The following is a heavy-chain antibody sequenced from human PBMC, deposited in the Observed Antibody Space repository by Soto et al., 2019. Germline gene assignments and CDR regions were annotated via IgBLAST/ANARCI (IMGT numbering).Heavy chain of an antibody. Sequence: EVELVESGGGLVQPGGSLRLSCAASGSTFSSYWMRWVRQAPGKGLEWVANIKQDGSEKYYVDSVKGRFTISRDNAKNSLYLQMNSLRAEDTAVYYCARDGYYGHYYGMDVWGQGTTVTVSS. CDR1: GSTFSSYW. CDR3: ARDGYYGHYYGMDV. J-gene: IGHJ6*02. V-gene: IGHV3-7*01. D-gene: IGHD3-10*01. CDR2: IKQDGSEK.